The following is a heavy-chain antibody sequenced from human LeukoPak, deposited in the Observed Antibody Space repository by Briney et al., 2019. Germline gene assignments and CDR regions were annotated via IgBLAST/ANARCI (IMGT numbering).Heavy chain of an antibody. D-gene: IGHD6-13*01. CDR1: GGSISSGGYS. Sequence: PSQTLSLTCAVSGGSISSGGYSWSWIRQPPGKGLEWIGEIYHSGSTNYNPSLKSRVTISVDKSRNQFSLKLSSVTAADTAVYYCASFTGIAAAGTGAFDIWGQGTMVTVSS. V-gene: IGHV4-30-2*01. CDR3: ASFTGIAAAGTGAFDI. J-gene: IGHJ3*02. CDR2: IYHSGST.